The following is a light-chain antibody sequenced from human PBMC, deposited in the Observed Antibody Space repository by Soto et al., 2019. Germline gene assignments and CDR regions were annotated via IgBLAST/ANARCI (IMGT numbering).Light chain of an antibody. CDR3: QQYGSSPPIT. J-gene: IGKJ5*01. CDR2: DAS. Sequence: IVLTQSPATLSVSPGERVTLSCRASQSVSSYLAWYQQKPGQAPRLLIYDASNRATGIPDRFSGSGSGTDFTLTISRLEPEDFAVYYCQQYGSSPPITFGQGTRLENK. CDR1: QSVSSY. V-gene: IGKV3-20*01.